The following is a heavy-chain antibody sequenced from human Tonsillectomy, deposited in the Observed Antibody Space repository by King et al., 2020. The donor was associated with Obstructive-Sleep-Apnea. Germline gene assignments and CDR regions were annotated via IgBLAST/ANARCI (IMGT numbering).Heavy chain of an antibody. CDR1: GGSISSSSYY. Sequence: QLQESGPGLVKPSETLSLTCTVSGGSISSSSYYWGWIRQPPGKGLEWIGSIYYSGSTYYNPSLKSRVTISVDPSKNQFSLKLSSVTAADTAVYYCAREGDIVVVPAANMDVWGQGTTVTVSS. J-gene: IGHJ6*02. D-gene: IGHD2-2*01. CDR3: AREGDIVVVPAANMDV. CDR2: IYYSGST. V-gene: IGHV4-39*07.